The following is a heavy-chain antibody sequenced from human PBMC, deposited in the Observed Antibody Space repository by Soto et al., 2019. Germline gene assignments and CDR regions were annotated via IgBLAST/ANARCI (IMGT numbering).Heavy chain of an antibody. CDR3: AKAPVPDFTAYGSCVFEL. V-gene: IGHV3-23*01. CDR1: GFTLSNYA. Sequence: EVHLLESGGGLVQPGGSLRLSCAASGFTLSNYAMSWVRQAPGKGLEWVSSIVASGGTTYYADSVQGRFSISRDNSKNTLYLQMHSLGAEDTAIFFCAKAPVPDFTAYGSCVFELWGRGTLVTVSS. CDR2: IVASGGTT. J-gene: IGHJ1*01. D-gene: IGHD4-17*01.